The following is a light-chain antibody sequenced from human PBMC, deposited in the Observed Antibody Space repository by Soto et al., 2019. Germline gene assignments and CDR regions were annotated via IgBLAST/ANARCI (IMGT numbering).Light chain of an antibody. V-gene: IGKV3-20*01. CDR3: QQDGSSPPT. CDR1: QSVSTNY. J-gene: IGKJ1*01. CDR2: GAS. Sequence: EIVLTQSPGTLSLSPGERATLSCRASQSVSTNYLAWYQRKPGQAPRLLIYGASSRATDIPDRFSGSGSGTDFTLTITRLKPEDFAVYYCQQDGSSPPTFGQGTKVEIK.